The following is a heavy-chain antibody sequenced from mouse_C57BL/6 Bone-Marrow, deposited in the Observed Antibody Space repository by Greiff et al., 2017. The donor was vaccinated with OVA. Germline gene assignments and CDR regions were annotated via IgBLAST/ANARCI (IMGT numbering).Heavy chain of an antibody. CDR1: GYTFTSYW. Sequence: QVQLQQSGAELVKPGASVKLSCKASGYTFTSYWMHWVKQRPGQGLEWIGMIHPNSGSTNYNEKFKSKATLTVDKSSSTAYMQLSSLTSEDSAVYYCARGLRLYYYAMDYWGQGTSVTVSS. D-gene: IGHD2-4*01. CDR2: IHPNSGST. J-gene: IGHJ4*01. V-gene: IGHV1-64*01. CDR3: ARGLRLYYYAMDY.